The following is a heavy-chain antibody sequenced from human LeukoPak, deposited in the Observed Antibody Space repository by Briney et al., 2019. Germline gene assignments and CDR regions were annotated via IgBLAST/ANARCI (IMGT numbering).Heavy chain of an antibody. V-gene: IGHV3-23*01. CDR2: ISGSGGST. CDR1: GFTFSSYA. CDR3: AKVQRYFDWSLPYYFDY. J-gene: IGHJ4*02. Sequence: GGSLRLSCAASGFTFSSYAMGWVRQAPGKGLEWVSAISGSGGSTYYADSVKGRFTISRDNSKNTLYLQMNSLRAEDTAVYYCAKVQRYFDWSLPYYFDYWGQGTLVTVSS. D-gene: IGHD3-9*01.